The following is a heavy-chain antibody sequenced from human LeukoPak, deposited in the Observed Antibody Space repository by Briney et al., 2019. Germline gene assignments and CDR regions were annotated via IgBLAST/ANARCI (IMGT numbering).Heavy chain of an antibody. J-gene: IGHJ3*01. D-gene: IGHD3-3*01. CDR1: GFTFSSSW. CDR2: ISSDGITT. Sequence: GGSVRLSCAASGFTFSSSWLHWVRQVPGKGLVWVSRISSDGITTNYADSVKGRFTISRDNAKNTVYLQMNSLRAEDTAVYYCARMEVAWGQGTIVTVSS. V-gene: IGHV3-74*01. CDR3: ARMEVA.